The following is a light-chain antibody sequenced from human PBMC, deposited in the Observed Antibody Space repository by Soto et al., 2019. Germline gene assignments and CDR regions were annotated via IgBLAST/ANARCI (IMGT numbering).Light chain of an antibody. CDR2: EVN. CDR3: AAWDDSLHGPV. CDR1: SSDVGGYNY. V-gene: IGLV2-8*01. J-gene: IGLJ2*01. Sequence: QSALTQPPSASGSPGQSVAISCTGTSSDVGGYNYVSWYQQHPGKAPKLMIYEVNKRPSGVPDRFSGSKSGTSASLAISRLQSEDEADYFCAAWDDSLHGPVFGGGTKLTVL.